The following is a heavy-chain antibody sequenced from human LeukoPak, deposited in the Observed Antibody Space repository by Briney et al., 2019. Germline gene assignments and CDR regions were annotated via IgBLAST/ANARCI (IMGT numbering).Heavy chain of an antibody. Sequence: GGSLRLSCTASGFTVSSIYMSWVRQAPGKGLEWVSIIYRGGTTYYADSVKGRFAVSRDNSKNTLYLQMNSLRADDTAVYYCARRTFQQLVDAFDIWGQGTMVTVSS. D-gene: IGHD6-13*01. CDR1: GFTVSSIY. V-gene: IGHV3-53*01. CDR2: IYRGGTT. J-gene: IGHJ3*02. CDR3: ARRTFQQLVDAFDI.